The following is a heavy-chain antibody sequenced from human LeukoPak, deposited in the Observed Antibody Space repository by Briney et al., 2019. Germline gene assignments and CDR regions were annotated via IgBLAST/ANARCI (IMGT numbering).Heavy chain of an antibody. V-gene: IGHV3-23*01. CDR2: ISGGGGST. D-gene: IGHD2-21*02. J-gene: IGHJ6*03. Sequence: PWGSLRLSCAASGFTFSSYDMSWVRQAPGKGLEWVSAISGGGGSTYYADSVKGRFTISRDNSKNTLYLQMNSLRAEDTAVYYCAKKGPVTADLYYYYYMDVWGKGTTVTVSS. CDR3: AKKGPVTADLYYYYYMDV. CDR1: GFTFSSYD.